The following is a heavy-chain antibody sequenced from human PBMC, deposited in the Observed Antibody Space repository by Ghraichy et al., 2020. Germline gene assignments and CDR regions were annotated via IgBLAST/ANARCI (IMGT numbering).Heavy chain of an antibody. Sequence: GGSLRLSCATSGFTFSSYAMSWVRQAPGKGLEWVSAISGSGDNTYYTDSVKGRFTISRDNSKNALYLQMNSLRVEDTAVYYCAKRFSSTGGSSATNYWGQGTLVTVSS. CDR3: AKRFSSTGGSSATNY. D-gene: IGHD3-16*01. J-gene: IGHJ4*02. CDR1: GFTFSSYA. CDR2: ISGSGDNT. V-gene: IGHV3-23*01.